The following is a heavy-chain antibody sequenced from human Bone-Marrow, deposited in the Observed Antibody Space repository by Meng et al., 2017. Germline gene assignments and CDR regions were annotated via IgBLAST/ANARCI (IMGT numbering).Heavy chain of an antibody. V-gene: IGHV3-11*01. Sequence: GESLKISCAASGFTFSDYYMSWIRQAPGKGLEWVSYISSSGSTIYYADSVKGRFTISRDNAKNSLYLQMNSLRAEDMALYYCAKGGGSGSLLDGSRYYFDYWGQGTLVTVSS. CDR2: ISSSGSTI. CDR1: GFTFSDYY. CDR3: AKGGGSGSLLDGSRYYFDY. D-gene: IGHD3-10*01. J-gene: IGHJ4*02.